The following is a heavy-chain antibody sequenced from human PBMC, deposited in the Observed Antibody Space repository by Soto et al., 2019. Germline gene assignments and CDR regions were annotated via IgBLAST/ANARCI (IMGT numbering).Heavy chain of an antibody. V-gene: IGHV3-30-3*01. J-gene: IGHJ4*02. CDR1: GFTFSSYA. CDR2: ISYDGSNK. D-gene: IGHD6-19*01. CDR3: ATGLEQWLVPVNYFDY. Sequence: GGSLRLSCAASGFTFSSYAMHWVRQAPGKGLEWVAVISYDGSNKYYADSVKGRFTISRDNSKNTLYLQMNSLRAEDTAVYYCATGLEQWLVPVNYFDYWGQGTLVTVSS.